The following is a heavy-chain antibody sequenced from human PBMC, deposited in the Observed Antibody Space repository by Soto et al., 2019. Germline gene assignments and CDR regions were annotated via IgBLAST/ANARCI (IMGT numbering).Heavy chain of an antibody. Sequence: GGSLRLSCAASGFTFDDYAMHWVRQAPGKGLEWVSGISWNSGSIGYADSVKGRFTISRDNAKNSLYLQMNSLRAEDTALYYCAKDGGYSYGYGMDVWGQGTTVTVSS. CDR2: ISWNSGSI. CDR1: GFTFDDYA. D-gene: IGHD5-18*01. J-gene: IGHJ6*02. CDR3: AKDGGYSYGYGMDV. V-gene: IGHV3-9*01.